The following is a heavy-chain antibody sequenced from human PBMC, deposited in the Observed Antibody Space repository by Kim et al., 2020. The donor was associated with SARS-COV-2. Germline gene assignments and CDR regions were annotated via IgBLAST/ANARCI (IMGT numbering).Heavy chain of an antibody. D-gene: IGHD6-19*01. CDR3: AKDVQIAVAGTCFDY. Sequence: AGAVKGPFSISRDNSKNTLYLQMNSLRAEDSAVYSCAKDVQIAVAGTCFDYWGQGTLVTVSS. J-gene: IGHJ4*02. V-gene: IGHV3-23*01.